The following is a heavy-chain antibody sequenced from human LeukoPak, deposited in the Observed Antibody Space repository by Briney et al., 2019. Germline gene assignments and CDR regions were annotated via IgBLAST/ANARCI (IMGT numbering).Heavy chain of an antibody. CDR3: ARGELVRYPDY. CDR1: GGSISSGSYY. CDR2: IYTSGST. D-gene: IGHD6-6*01. Sequence: PSETLSLTCTVSGGSISSGSYYWSWIRQPAGKGLEWIGRIYTSGSTNYNPSLKSRVTISVDTSKNQFSLKLSSVTAADTAVYYCARGELVRYPDYWGQGTLVTVSS. V-gene: IGHV4-61*02. J-gene: IGHJ4*02.